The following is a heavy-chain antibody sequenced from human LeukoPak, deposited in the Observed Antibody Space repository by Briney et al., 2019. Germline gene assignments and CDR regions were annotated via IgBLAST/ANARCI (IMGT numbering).Heavy chain of an antibody. CDR1: GFTFSNYA. Sequence: GGSLRLSCAASGFTFSNYAMTWVRQAPGMGLEWVSRISGSGDSTYYADSVEGRFTISRDNSKNTLYLQMDSLRVEDTVIYYCAKVGIAGPSRGGGYLDYWGQGTPVTVSS. D-gene: IGHD6-13*01. CDR2: ISGSGDST. CDR3: AKVGIAGPSRGGGYLDY. J-gene: IGHJ4*02. V-gene: IGHV3-23*01.